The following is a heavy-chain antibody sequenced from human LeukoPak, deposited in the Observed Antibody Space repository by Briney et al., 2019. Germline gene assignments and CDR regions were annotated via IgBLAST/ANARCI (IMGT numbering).Heavy chain of an antibody. CDR1: GFTFCSYA. CDR2: ISGTGDST. J-gene: IGHJ4*02. Sequence: GGSLRLSCAASGFTFCSYAMTWVRQAPGKGLEWVSSISGTGDSTYYTDSVKARFTLPRDNSKNMVFLQTNSLTAEDTARYYWAKARLRNRGIAVAGTAALDSWGQGDLVIVSS. D-gene: IGHD6-19*01. CDR3: AKARLRNRGIAVAGTAALDS. V-gene: IGHV3-23*01.